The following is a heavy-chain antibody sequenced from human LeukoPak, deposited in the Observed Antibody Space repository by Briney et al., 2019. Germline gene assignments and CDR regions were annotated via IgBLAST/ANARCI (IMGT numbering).Heavy chain of an antibody. D-gene: IGHD3-22*01. CDR3: ARVAYDSSGSWDY. CDR1: GFTFSSYG. CDR2: IWYDGSNK. J-gene: IGHJ4*02. V-gene: IGHV3-33*01. Sequence: HAGGSLRLSCAASGFTFSSYGMHWVRQAPGKGLEWVAVIWYDGSNKYYADSVKGRFTISRDNSKNTLYLQMNSLRAEDTVVYYCARVAYDSSGSWDYWGQGTLVTVSS.